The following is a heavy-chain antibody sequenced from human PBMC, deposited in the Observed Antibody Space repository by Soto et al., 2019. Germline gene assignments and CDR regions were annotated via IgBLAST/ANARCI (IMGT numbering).Heavy chain of an antibody. Sequence: QVQLQESCPGLVKPSGTLSLTCAISNGSTTSGNRRGWVPKPPGKGPAWIGDIYHTGSTNNNPSLRSRAILSVDKSNNNVFLILSSLTSAETAVYFWARVWGSFGPIAGWFGPRGRGILVTVSS. J-gene: IGHJ5*02. CDR2: IYHTGST. CDR1: NGSTTSGNR. D-gene: IGHD3-16*01. CDR3: ARVWGSFGPIAGWFGP. V-gene: IGHV4-4*02.